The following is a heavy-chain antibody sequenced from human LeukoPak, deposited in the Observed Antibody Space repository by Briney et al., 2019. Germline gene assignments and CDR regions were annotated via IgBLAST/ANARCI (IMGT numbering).Heavy chain of an antibody. V-gene: IGHV3-30*04. CDR2: ISFDGTDA. Sequence: GGSLRLSCAASGFTFSSYAIHWVRQAPGKGLEWVAVISFDGTDAFYADSVKGRFTISRDNSKNTLYLQMNSLRADDTAVYYCAKGGGYEAQYYYYYLDVWGKGTTVTISS. J-gene: IGHJ6*03. CDR3: AKGGGYEAQYYYYYLDV. D-gene: IGHD5-12*01. CDR1: GFTFSSYA.